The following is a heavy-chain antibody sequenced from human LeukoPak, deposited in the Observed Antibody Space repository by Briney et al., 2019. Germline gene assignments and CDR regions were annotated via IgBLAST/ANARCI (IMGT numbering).Heavy chain of an antibody. CDR1: GFTFSSYA. D-gene: IGHD6-13*01. CDR3: AKDLAAGSIPYYGMDV. CDR2: ISGSGGST. J-gene: IGHJ6*02. Sequence: GGSLRLSCAASGFTFSSYAMSWVRQAPGKGLEWVSGISGSGGSTYYADSVKGRFTISRDNSKNTLYLQMNSLRAEDTAVYYCAKDLAAGSIPYYGMDVWGQGTTVTVSS. V-gene: IGHV3-23*01.